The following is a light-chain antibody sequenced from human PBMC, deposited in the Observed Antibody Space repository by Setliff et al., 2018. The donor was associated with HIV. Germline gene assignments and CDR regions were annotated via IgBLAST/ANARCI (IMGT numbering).Light chain of an antibody. CDR2: EVN. V-gene: IGLV2-8*01. J-gene: IGLJ1*01. CDR3: SSYAASNNPPYV. Sequence: QSALTQPPSASGSPGQSVTISCTGTSSDVGGYNYVSWYQQHPGKAPNLMIYEVNKRPSGVPDRFSGSESGNTASLTVSGLQAEDEADYYCSSYAASNNPPYVFGNGTK. CDR1: SSDVGGYNY.